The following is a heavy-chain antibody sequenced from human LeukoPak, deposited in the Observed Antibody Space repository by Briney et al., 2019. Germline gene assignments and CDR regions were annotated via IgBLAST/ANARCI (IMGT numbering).Heavy chain of an antibody. D-gene: IGHD2-2*01. CDR1: GFTFSTYW. J-gene: IGHJ5*02. CDR3: ARAMPNDNWFDP. V-gene: IGHV3-74*03. Sequence: GGSLRLSCAGSGFTFSTYWMHWVRQAAGKGLVWVSRINGDGSNTTYADSVKGRFTISRDNAKNTLYLQMNSLRAEDTAVYYCARAMPNDNWFDPWGQGSLVTVSS. CDR2: INGDGSNT.